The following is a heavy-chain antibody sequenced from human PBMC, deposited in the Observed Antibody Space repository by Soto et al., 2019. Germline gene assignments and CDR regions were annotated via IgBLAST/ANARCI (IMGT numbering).Heavy chain of an antibody. CDR1: GGSFSGYD. J-gene: IGHJ5*02. D-gene: IGHD3-22*01. CDR3: ARGFAYYASIGYWFDP. V-gene: IGHV4-34*01. CDR2: INHSRST. Sequence: PSETLSLTCAVHGGSFSGYDWSWIRQPPGKGLEWIGEINHSRSTNYNPSLKSRVTISVDTSKNQFSLNLSSVTAADTAVYYCARGFAYYASIGYWFDPWGQGSLVTVSS.